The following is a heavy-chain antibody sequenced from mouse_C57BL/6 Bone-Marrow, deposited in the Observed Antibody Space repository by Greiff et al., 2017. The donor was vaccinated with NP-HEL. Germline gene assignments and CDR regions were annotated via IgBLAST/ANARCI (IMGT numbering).Heavy chain of an antibody. Sequence: QVQLKESGAELVRPGASVKLSCKASGYTFTDYYINWVKQRPGQGLEWIARIYPGSGNTYYNEKFKGKATLTAEKSSSTAYMQLSSLTSEDSAVYFCARGYDGYYEDFDYWGQGTTLTVSS. V-gene: IGHV1-76*01. CDR1: GYTFTDYY. CDR3: ARGYDGYYEDFDY. D-gene: IGHD2-3*01. CDR2: IYPGSGNT. J-gene: IGHJ2*01.